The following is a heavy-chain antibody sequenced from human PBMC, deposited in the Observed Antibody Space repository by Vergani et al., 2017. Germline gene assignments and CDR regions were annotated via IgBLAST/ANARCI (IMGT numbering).Heavy chain of an antibody. Sequence: QVQLVESGGGVVQPGRSLRLSCAASGFTFSSYAMHWVRQAPGKGLEWVAVISYDGSNKYYADSVKGRFTISRDNSKNTLYLKMNSLSAEDTAVYYCAGDGYDILTGYYNFLDYWGQGTLVTVSS. D-gene: IGHD3-9*01. CDR1: GFTFSSYA. CDR3: AGDGYDILTGYYNFLDY. V-gene: IGHV3-30-3*01. J-gene: IGHJ4*02. CDR2: ISYDGSNK.